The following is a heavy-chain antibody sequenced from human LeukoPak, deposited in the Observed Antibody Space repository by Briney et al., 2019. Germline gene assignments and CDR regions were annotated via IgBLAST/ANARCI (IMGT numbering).Heavy chain of an antibody. CDR2: ISWNSGTI. CDR3: AKGYCSRTSCYSDY. D-gene: IGHD2-2*01. Sequence: GRSLRLSCAASGFTFDDYAMHWVRQAPGKGLEWVSGISWNSGTIGYADSVKGRFTISRDNAKNSLYLQMNSLRAEDTALYYCAKGYCSRTSCYSDYWGQGTLVTVSS. J-gene: IGHJ4*02. V-gene: IGHV3-9*01. CDR1: GFTFDDYA.